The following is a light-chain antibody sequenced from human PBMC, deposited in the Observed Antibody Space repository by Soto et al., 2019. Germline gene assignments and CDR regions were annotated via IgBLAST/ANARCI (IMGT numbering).Light chain of an antibody. CDR1: NSDIGNYNY. CDR3: CSYPGSHTWV. V-gene: IGLV2-11*01. Sequence: QSVLTQPRSVSGSPGQSVTLSCTGTNSDIGNYNYVSWYQQHPGKAPKVMIYDVSKRPSGVPDRFSGSKSGNTASLTISGLQAEDEADYYCCSYPGSHTWVFGGGTKLTVL. J-gene: IGLJ3*02. CDR2: DVS.